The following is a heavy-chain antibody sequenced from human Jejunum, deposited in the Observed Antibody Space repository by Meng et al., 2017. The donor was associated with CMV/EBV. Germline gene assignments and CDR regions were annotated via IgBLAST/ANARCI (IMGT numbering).Heavy chain of an antibody. Sequence: QLQLEGSAPGLVNPSETLSLTFTMSGASISDSSYYWGWIRQPPGKGLEWIGSVYYSASTSYNPSLESRVTISVDTSKNQFSLKLTSVTAADTATYYCARDPTPDGSDYWGRGTLVTVSS. J-gene: IGHJ4*02. CDR3: ARDPTPDGSDY. CDR2: VYYSAST. D-gene: IGHD3-10*01. V-gene: IGHV4-39*07. CDR1: GASISDSSYY.